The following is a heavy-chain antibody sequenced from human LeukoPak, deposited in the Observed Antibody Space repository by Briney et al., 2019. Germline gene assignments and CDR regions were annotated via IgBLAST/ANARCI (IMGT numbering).Heavy chain of an antibody. V-gene: IGHV1-2*02. CDR1: GGTFTSYA. Sequence: ASVKVSCKASGGTFTSYAISWVRQAPGQGLEWMGWINPNSGGTNYAQKFQGRVTMTRDTSISTAYMELSRLRSDDTAVYYCARGWRNAYCGGDCYYWGQGTLVTVSS. CDR3: ARGWRNAYCGGDCYY. J-gene: IGHJ4*02. CDR2: INPNSGGT. D-gene: IGHD2-21*02.